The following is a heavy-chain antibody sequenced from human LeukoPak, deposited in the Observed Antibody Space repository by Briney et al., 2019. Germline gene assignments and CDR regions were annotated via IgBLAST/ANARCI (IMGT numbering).Heavy chain of an antibody. CDR2: ISSDGRIT. CDR1: GFTFSNHW. D-gene: IGHD2-2*01. CDR3: ASPHCGRIACYGGNY. V-gene: IGHV3-74*01. Sequence: GGSLRLSCAASGFTFSNHWMHWVRQAPGKGLVWVSRISSDGRITNYADSVKGRFTISRDNAKNTLYLQMNSLRAEDTAVYYCASPHCGRIACYGGNYWGQGTLVTVSS. J-gene: IGHJ4*02.